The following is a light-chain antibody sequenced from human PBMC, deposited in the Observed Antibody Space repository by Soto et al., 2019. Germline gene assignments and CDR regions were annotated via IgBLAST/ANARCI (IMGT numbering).Light chain of an antibody. V-gene: IGKV1-17*01. Sequence: DIQMTQSPSSLSASVGDIVTITCRASQGISNDLGWYQQKPGKAPKRLIYAASSLQSGVPSRFSGSGSGTEITLTIGGLQPEDFATYYWVQHNSYWSFGQGTKVEIK. CDR2: AAS. CDR1: QGISND. J-gene: IGKJ1*01. CDR3: VQHNSYWS.